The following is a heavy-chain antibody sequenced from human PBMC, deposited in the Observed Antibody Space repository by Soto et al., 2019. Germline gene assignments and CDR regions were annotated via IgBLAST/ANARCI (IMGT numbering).Heavy chain of an antibody. V-gene: IGHV1-69*05. CDR1: GGTFSSYA. CDR3: AADRYGSEGLY. Sequence: SVKVSCKASGGTFSSYAISWVRQAPGQGLEWMGGIIPGIGTANYAQKFQERVTITRDMSTSTAYMELSSLRSEDTAVYYCAADRYGSEGLYWGQGTLVTVSS. D-gene: IGHD3-10*01. CDR2: IIPGIGTA. J-gene: IGHJ4*02.